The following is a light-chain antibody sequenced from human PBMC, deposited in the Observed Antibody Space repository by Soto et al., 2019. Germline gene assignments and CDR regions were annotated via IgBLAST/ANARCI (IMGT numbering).Light chain of an antibody. V-gene: IGKV3-15*01. CDR2: GAS. J-gene: IGKJ2*01. Sequence: EIVMTHSPATLSVSPGDRATLSCRASQTVRDNLAWYQQKPGQAPRLLIYGASTWATGIPARFSGSGSGTEFTLTIDSLQSEDFALYFCQQSNNWPYTFGQGTKLEIK. CDR1: QTVRDN. CDR3: QQSNNWPYT.